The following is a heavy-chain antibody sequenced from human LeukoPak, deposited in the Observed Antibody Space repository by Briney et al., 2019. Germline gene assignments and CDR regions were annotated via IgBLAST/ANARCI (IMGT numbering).Heavy chain of an antibody. CDR2: IIPIFGTA. V-gene: IGHV1-69*05. Sequence: ASVKVSCKASGGTFSSYAISWVRQAPGQGLEWMGRIIPIFGTANYAQKFQGRVTITTDESTSTAYMELSSLRSEDTAVYYCASSYYDYVWGSYRPWGYWGQGTLVTVSS. J-gene: IGHJ4*02. D-gene: IGHD3-16*02. CDR1: GGTFSSYA. CDR3: ASSYYDYVWGSYRPWGY.